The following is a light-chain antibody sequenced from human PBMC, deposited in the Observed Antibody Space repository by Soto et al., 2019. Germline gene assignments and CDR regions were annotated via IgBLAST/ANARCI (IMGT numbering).Light chain of an antibody. V-gene: IGKV3-20*01. CDR3: QQYGNSPYT. Sequence: EIVLTQSPATLSLSPGDRATLSCRASQSISSTFLAWYQQKPGQPPSLLIYAASFRATGVPDRFSGSGSGTDFTLTSTRLEPEDFALYYCQQYGNSPYTFGQGTKLEIK. J-gene: IGKJ2*01. CDR2: AAS. CDR1: QSISSTF.